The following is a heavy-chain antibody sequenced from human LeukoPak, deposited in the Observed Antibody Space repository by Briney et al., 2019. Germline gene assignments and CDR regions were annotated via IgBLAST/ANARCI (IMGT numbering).Heavy chain of an antibody. CDR2: ISGSGGST. Sequence: PGGSLRLSCAASGFTFSSYAMSLVRQAPGKGLEWVSAISGSGGSTYYADSVKGRFTISRDNSKNTLYLQMNSLRAEDTAVYYCAKEVYDSSGYYSQYFDYWGQGTLVTVSS. CDR3: AKEVYDSSGYYSQYFDY. D-gene: IGHD3-22*01. J-gene: IGHJ4*02. V-gene: IGHV3-23*01. CDR1: GFTFSSYA.